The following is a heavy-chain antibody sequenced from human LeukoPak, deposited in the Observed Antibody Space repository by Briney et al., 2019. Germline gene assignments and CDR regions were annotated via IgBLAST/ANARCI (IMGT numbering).Heavy chain of an antibody. J-gene: IGHJ4*02. D-gene: IGHD6-13*01. Sequence: SETLSLTCTVSGGSISSYYWSWIRQPPGKGLEWIGYIYYSGSTNYNPSLKSRVTISVHTSKNQFSLKLSSVTAADTAVYYCARFNKRYSSSWYGADYWGQGTLVTVSS. CDR1: GGSISSYY. CDR2: IYYSGST. CDR3: ARFNKRYSSSWYGADY. V-gene: IGHV4-59*01.